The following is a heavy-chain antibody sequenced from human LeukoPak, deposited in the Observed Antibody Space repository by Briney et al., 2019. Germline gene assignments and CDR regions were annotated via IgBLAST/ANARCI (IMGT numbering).Heavy chain of an antibody. J-gene: IGHJ4*02. Sequence: GGSLRLSCAASGFTFSSYGMSWVRQAPGKGREWVSAISGSGGSTYYADSVKGRFTISRDNSKNTLYLQMNSLRAEDTAVYYCAKGVLRYYFDYWGQGTLVTVSS. CDR3: AKGVLRYYFDY. D-gene: IGHD2-8*01. CDR2: ISGSGGST. V-gene: IGHV3-23*01. CDR1: GFTFSSYG.